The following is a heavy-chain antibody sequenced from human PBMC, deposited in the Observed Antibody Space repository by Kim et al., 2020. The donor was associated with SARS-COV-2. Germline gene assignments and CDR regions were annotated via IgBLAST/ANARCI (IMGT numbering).Heavy chain of an antibody. V-gene: IGHV1-24*01. CDR2: FDPEDGET. CDR3: ATGFYGSGSYYLTEKKLDY. Sequence: ASVKVSCKVSGYTLTELSMHWVRQAPGKGLEWMGGFDPEDGETIYAQKFQGRVTMTEDTSTDTAYMELSSLRSEDTAVYYCATGFYGSGSYYLTEKKLDYWGQGTLVTVSS. CDR1: GYTLTELS. D-gene: IGHD3-10*01. J-gene: IGHJ4*02.